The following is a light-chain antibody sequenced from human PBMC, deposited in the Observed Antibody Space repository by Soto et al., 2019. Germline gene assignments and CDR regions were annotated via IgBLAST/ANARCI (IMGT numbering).Light chain of an antibody. Sequence: QAALTQPPSAYGSPGQSVTISCTGTSSDVGGYDYVSWYQQQSGKAPKLIIYEVTNRPSGVPDRFSGSKSGNTASLTVSGLQAEDEADYYCRSYAGISNVIFGAGTKLTVL. CDR1: SSDVGGYDY. CDR2: EVT. J-gene: IGLJ2*01. V-gene: IGLV2-8*01. CDR3: RSYAGISNVI.